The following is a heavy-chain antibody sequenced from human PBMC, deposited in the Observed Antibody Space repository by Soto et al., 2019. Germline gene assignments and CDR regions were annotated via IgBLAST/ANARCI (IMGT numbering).Heavy chain of an antibody. Sequence: PGGSLRLSCSVSGFNFSDYYMNWIRQTPVKGLEWVSSILSLESHKYYAASVMGRFSISRDNAKKSLFLQMNNLRAEDTGIYFCATGLKDASNRPSFDSWGQGTPVTSPQ. V-gene: IGHV3-11*01. CDR3: ATGLKDASNRPSFDS. J-gene: IGHJ4*02. D-gene: IGHD3-16*01. CDR2: ILSLESHK. CDR1: GFNFSDYY.